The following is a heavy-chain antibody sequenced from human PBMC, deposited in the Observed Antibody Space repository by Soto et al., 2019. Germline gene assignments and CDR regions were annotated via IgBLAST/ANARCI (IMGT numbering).Heavy chain of an antibody. CDR1: GFNFATFW. J-gene: IGHJ3*01. CDR3: ARHLYDNRNYLDALDV. CDR2: LDPADSFT. V-gene: IGHV5-10-1*01. Sequence: GGSLKISCKASGFNFATFWINWVRQVPGKGLEWMGRLDPADSFTNYSPSFQGHVTISVDKSINTAYLQWSSLKASDTAIYYCARHLYDNRNYLDALDVWGQGTMVTVSS. D-gene: IGHD3-22*01.